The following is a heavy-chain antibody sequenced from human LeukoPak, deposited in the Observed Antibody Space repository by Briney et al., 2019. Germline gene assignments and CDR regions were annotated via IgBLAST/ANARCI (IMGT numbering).Heavy chain of an antibody. CDR2: IRGNGGNT. D-gene: IGHD5-24*01. Sequence: GGPLRLSCAASGFTFSSYAMSWVRQAPGKGLEWVSLIRGNGGNTYYADSVKGRFTISRDNSMNTLYLQMNRLRAEDTAVYYCAKSRGWLQIWDYWGQGTLVTVSS. CDR1: GFTFSSYA. V-gene: IGHV3-23*01. CDR3: AKSRGWLQIWDY. J-gene: IGHJ4*02.